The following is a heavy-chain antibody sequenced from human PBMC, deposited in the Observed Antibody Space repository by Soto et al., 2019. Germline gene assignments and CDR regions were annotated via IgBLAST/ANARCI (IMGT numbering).Heavy chain of an antibody. CDR3: ARDIGVRHYHYCMDV. Sequence: GGSLRLSCVASGFVFEHCEMNWVRQAPGKGLEWISSIRNSGNTIYAADAMRVRFTISRDNANNSLFLKMNSLRAVDTAGYYCARDIGVRHYHYCMDVWGQGTTVTVSS. CDR1: GFVFEHCE. J-gene: IGHJ6*02. CDR2: IRNSGNTI. V-gene: IGHV3-48*03. D-gene: IGHD1-26*01.